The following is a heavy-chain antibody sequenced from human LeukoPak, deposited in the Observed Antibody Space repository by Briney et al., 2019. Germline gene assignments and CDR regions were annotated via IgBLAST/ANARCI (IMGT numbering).Heavy chain of an antibody. J-gene: IGHJ6*03. CDR3: ARENIVVVPALNYYYYYMDV. CDR1: GGSISSGSYY. CDR2: IYTSGST. D-gene: IGHD2-2*01. Sequence: SQTLSLTCTVSGGSISSGSYYWSWIRQPAGKGLEWIGRIYTSGSTNYNPSLKSRVTISVDTSKNQFSLKLSSVTAADTAVYYCARENIVVVPALNYYYYYMDVWGKGTTVTVSS. V-gene: IGHV4-61*02.